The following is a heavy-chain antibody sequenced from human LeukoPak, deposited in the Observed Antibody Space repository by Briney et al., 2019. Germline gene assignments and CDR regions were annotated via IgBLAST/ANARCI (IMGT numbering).Heavy chain of an antibody. D-gene: IGHD2-2*01. CDR2: ISWNSGSI. CDR1: GFTFDDYA. Sequence: GGSLRLSCAASGFTFDDYAMHWVRQAPGKGLEWVSGISWNSGSIGYADSVKGRFTISRDNAKNSLYLQMNSLRAEDTALYYCAWGIVVVPAAPNWFDPWGQGTLVTVSS. V-gene: IGHV3-9*01. CDR3: AWGIVVVPAAPNWFDP. J-gene: IGHJ5*02.